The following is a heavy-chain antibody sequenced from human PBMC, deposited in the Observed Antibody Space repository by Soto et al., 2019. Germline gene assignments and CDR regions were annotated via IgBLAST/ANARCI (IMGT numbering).Heavy chain of an antibody. CDR1: GYSLTSYW. J-gene: IGHJ3*02. CDR2: IYPGDSDT. D-gene: IGHD2-15*01. CDR3: ARSLAWFPNAFDI. V-gene: IGHV5-51*01. Sequence: PGESLKISCKGSGYSLTSYWIGWVRQMPGKGLEWMGIIYPGDSDTRYSPSFQGQVTISADKSISTAYLQWSSLKASDTAMYYCARSLAWFPNAFDIWGQGTMVTVSS.